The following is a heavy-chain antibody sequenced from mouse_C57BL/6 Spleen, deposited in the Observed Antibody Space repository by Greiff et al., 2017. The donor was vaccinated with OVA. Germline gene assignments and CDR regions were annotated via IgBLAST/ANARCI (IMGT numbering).Heavy chain of an antibody. V-gene: IGHV5-16*01. CDR1: GFTFSDYY. J-gene: IGHJ2*01. CDR2: INYDGSST. Sequence: EVKLVESEGGLVQPGSSMKLSCTASGFTFSDYYMAWVRQVPEKGLEWVANINYDGSSTYYLDSLKSRFIISRDNAKNILYLQMSSLKSEDTATYYCARDSGYSNFDYFDDWGQGTTLTVSS. CDR3: ARDSGYSNFDYFDD. D-gene: IGHD2-5*01.